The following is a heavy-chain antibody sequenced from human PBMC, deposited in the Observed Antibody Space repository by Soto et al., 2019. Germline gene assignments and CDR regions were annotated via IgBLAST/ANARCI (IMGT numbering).Heavy chain of an antibody. CDR3: AREGDGRMTTNPYYYNGMDV. CDR1: GGSLGSYY. Sequence: SEPLSLTCTVSGGSLGSYYWSWIRQPPGKGLEWIGYVFYTGRANYNASLKSRVSITLDKSNYHFSLKLSSVTAADTAVYHCAREGDGRMTTNPYYYNGMDVWGPGTTVTVSS. D-gene: IGHD4-4*01. CDR2: VFYTGRA. J-gene: IGHJ6*02. V-gene: IGHV4-59*01.